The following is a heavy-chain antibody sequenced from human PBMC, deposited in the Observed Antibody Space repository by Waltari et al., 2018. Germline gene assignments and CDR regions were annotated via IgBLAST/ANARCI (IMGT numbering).Heavy chain of an antibody. CDR1: GGSISSGGYY. CDR3: ARDPGPDSYASRGAFDI. D-gene: IGHD5-18*01. CDR2: IYYSGST. V-gene: IGHV4-31*03. J-gene: IGHJ3*02. Sequence: QVQLQESGPGLVKPSQTLSLTCTVSGGSISSGGYYWSWIRQHPGKGLEWIGYIYYSGSTYYNPSLKSRVTISVDTSKNQFSLKLSSVTAADTAVYYCARDPGPDSYASRGAFDIWGQGTMVTVSS.